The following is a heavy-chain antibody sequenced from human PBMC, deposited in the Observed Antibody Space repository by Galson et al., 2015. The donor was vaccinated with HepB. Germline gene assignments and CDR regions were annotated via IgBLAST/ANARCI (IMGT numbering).Heavy chain of an antibody. CDR3: ARERDPTSSGSLLNY. CDR1: GFTFSNYW. V-gene: IGHV3-7*03. Sequence: SLRLSCAASGFTFSNYWMSWVRQAPGKGLEWVANIKEDGSETHYVDSMKGRFIISRDNAKKPLYLQMNSLRAEDTAIYYCARERDPTSSGSLLNYWGQGTLVTVSS. D-gene: IGHD6-6*01. CDR2: IKEDGSET. J-gene: IGHJ4*02.